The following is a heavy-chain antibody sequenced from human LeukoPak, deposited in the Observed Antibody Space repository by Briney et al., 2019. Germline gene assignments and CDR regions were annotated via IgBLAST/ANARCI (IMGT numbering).Heavy chain of an antibody. J-gene: IGHJ3*02. CDR1: GFTVSSNY. CDR2: IYSGGST. Sequence: GGSLRLSCAASGFTVSSNYMSWVRQAPGKGLEWVSVIYSGGSTYYADSVKGRFTISRDNSKNTLYLQMNSLRAEDTAVYYCARGNGDYLLDAFDIWGQGTMVTVSS. CDR3: ARGNGDYLLDAFDI. D-gene: IGHD4-17*01. V-gene: IGHV3-53*05.